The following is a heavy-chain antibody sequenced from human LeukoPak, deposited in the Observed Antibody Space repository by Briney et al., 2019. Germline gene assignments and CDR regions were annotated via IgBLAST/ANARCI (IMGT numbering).Heavy chain of an antibody. D-gene: IGHD3-22*01. J-gene: IGHJ4*02. V-gene: IGHV4-39*01. CDR1: GGSISSSSYY. CDR3: ARQVSSGYYLSSRSYYFDY. CDR2: IYYSGST. Sequence: SETLSLTCTVSGGSISSSSYYWGWIRQPPGKGLEWIGSIYYSGSTYYNPSLKSRVTISVDTSKNQFSLKLSSVTAADTAVYYCARQVSSGYYLSSRSYYFDYWGQGTLVTVSS.